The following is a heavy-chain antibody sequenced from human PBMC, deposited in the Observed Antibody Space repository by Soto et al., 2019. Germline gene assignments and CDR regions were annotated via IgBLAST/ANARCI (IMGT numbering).Heavy chain of an antibody. CDR1: DGSISSSSYY. D-gene: IGHD6-6*01. Sequence: PSGTLCLTCTVSDGSISSSSYYWSWIRQPPGKGLEWIGSIYYSGSTYYNPSLKSRVTISVDTSTSTAYMTLSSLRSEDTAVYYCARDNPRYSSSPRDYYDYGLDVWVQGTTVTVS. J-gene: IGHJ6*02. CDR3: ARDNPRYSSSPRDYYDYGLDV. CDR2: IYYSGST. V-gene: IGHV4-39*02.